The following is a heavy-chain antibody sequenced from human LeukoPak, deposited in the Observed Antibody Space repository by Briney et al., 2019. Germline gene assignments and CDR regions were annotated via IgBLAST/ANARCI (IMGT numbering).Heavy chain of an antibody. J-gene: IGHJ4*02. Sequence: SGGSLRLSCEGSGFTFSSYSMIWVRQAPGKGLEWVSSIRGDSTETRHADSLMGRFTISRDNAKKSLYLQMNSLRAEDTAVYYCARGHFGVVLDYWGQGNLVTVSS. D-gene: IGHD3-3*01. CDR3: ARGHFGVVLDY. V-gene: IGHV3-21*01. CDR2: IRGDSTET. CDR1: GFTFSSYS.